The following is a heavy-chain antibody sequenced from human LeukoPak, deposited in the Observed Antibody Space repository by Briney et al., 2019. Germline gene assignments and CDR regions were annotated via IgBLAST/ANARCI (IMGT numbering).Heavy chain of an antibody. CDR3: TREGGAFSPFGF. Sequence: PSGTLSLTCAVPGRSITTTNCWSWVRQPPGKGVDWLGEVHLSGATNYNLSLESRVSMSIGKSKNHLSLEVTSVTAADTAIYYCTREGGAFSPFGFWGEGALVTVSS. CDR2: VHLSGAT. J-gene: IGHJ4*02. CDR1: GRSITTTNC. V-gene: IGHV4-4*02. D-gene: IGHD1-26*01.